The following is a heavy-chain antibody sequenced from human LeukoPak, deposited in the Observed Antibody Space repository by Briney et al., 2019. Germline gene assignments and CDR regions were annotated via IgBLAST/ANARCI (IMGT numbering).Heavy chain of an antibody. Sequence: GGSLRLSCAASGFTFSTYAMMWVRQAPGKGPEWVSGINSSGGSTFYADSVKRRFTISRDNSKDTLYLQMNSLRADDTAVYYCAKGPLDTRGGYNYVRDDWGQGTLVTVSS. CDR2: INSSGGST. J-gene: IGHJ1*01. V-gene: IGHV3-23*01. CDR3: AKGPLDTRGGYNYVRDD. CDR1: GFTFSTYA. D-gene: IGHD5-24*01.